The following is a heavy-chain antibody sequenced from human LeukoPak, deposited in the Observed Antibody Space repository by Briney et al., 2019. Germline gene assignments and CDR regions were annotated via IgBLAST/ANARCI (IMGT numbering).Heavy chain of an antibody. CDR1: GFTFGDYA. CDR2: IRSKAYGGTT. D-gene: IGHD6-19*01. V-gene: IGHV3-49*04. J-gene: IGHJ5*02. CDR3: TREVGDSLWLVQSLVAVNWFDP. Sequence: GGSLRLSCTASGFTFGDYAMSWVRQAPGKGLEWVGFIRSKAYGGTTEYAASVKGRFTISGDDSKSIAYLQMNSLKTEDTAVYYCTREVGDSLWLVQSLVAVNWFDPWGQGTLVTVSS.